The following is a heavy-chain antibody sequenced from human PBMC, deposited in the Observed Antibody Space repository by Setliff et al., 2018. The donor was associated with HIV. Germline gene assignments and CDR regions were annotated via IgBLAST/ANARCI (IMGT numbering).Heavy chain of an antibody. V-gene: IGHV1-2*02. J-gene: IGHJ5*02. CDR1: GYRFIGHY. CDR2: INPETGDP. D-gene: IGHD6-19*01. CDR3: AKDKGSSGWSA. Sequence: EASVKVSCKTSGYRFIGHYLHWVRLAPGQGPEWVGWINPETGDPNYAQKFRGRVLMTRDTSITTAFLHVAKLTSDDTAIYYCAKDKGSSGWSAWGQGTLVTVSS.